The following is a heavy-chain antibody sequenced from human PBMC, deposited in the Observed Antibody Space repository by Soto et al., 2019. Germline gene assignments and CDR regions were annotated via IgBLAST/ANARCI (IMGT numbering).Heavy chain of an antibody. CDR1: GFTFDDYA. Sequence: EVQLLESGGGLVQPGGSLRLSCAASGFTFDDYAMHWVRQAPGKGLEWVSGISWNSGSIGYADSVKGRFTISRDNAKNSLYLQMNSLRAEDTALYYCAKDTSEFYDSSGLFDYWGQGTLVTVSS. D-gene: IGHD3-22*01. J-gene: IGHJ4*02. CDR2: ISWNSGSI. V-gene: IGHV3-9*01. CDR3: AKDTSEFYDSSGLFDY.